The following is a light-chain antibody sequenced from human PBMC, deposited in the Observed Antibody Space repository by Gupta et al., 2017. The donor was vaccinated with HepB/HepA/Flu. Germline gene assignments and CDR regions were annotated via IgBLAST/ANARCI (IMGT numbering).Light chain of an antibody. Sequence: EILITQPPATLSVSPGERATLSCRASQSVSSYLAWYQQKPGQAPRLLIYGASTRATGIPARFSGSGSGTEFTLTISSLQSEDFAVYYCQQYNNWPLTFGGGTKVEIK. CDR1: QSVSSY. V-gene: IGKV3-15*01. CDR2: GAS. J-gene: IGKJ4*01. CDR3: QQYNNWPLT.